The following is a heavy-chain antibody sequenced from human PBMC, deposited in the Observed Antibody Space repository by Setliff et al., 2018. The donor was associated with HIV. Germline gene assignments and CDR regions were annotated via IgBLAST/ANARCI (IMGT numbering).Heavy chain of an antibody. V-gene: IGHV4-59*08. CDR1: GASIRGHY. Sequence: PSETLSLTCSVSGASIRGHYWRWIRQSPGRGLEWIGNIYYSGNTNYNPSFRSRVTISVDTSKNQFSLRVNSVTAADTAVYYCARSLVPSGYYYGRHAFDIWGQGTKVTVSS. D-gene: IGHD3-22*01. J-gene: IGHJ3*02. CDR3: ARSLVPSGYYYGRHAFDI. CDR2: IYYSGNT.